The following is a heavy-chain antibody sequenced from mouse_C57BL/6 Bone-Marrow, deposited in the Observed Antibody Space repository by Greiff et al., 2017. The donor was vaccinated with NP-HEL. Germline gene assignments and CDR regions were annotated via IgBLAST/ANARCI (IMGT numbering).Heavy chain of an antibody. Sequence: DVKLVESGGDLVKPGGSLKLSCAASGFTFSSYGMSWVRQTPDKRLEWVATISSGGSYTYYPDSVKGRFTISRDNATNTLYQPMSRLKSEDTAMYYCARRGIPYFDDWGQGTTLTVSS. V-gene: IGHV5-6*02. CDR3: ARRGIPYFDD. CDR1: GFTFSSYG. J-gene: IGHJ2*01. CDR2: ISSGGSYT.